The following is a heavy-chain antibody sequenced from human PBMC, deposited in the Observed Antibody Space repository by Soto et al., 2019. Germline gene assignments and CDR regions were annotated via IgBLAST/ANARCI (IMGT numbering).Heavy chain of an antibody. CDR1: GYAFMSYD. Sequence: ASVKLSCKASGYAFMSYDINLVRQAPRQGLEWIGWMNPYSGYTGYAQKFRGRVTLTRNTAIRTAYMELSSLRSDDTAVYYCARTDYAADPSAYNWFDPWGQGTLVTVSS. D-gene: IGHD4-17*01. J-gene: IGHJ5*02. V-gene: IGHV1-8*01. CDR2: MNPYSGYT. CDR3: ARTDYAADPSAYNWFDP.